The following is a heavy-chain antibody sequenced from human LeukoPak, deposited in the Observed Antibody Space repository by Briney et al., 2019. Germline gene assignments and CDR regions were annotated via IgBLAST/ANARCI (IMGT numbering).Heavy chain of an antibody. CDR3: ARSPNGGNSDY. CDR2: IYYSGST. V-gene: IGHV4-59*08. CDR1: GGSISSYY. J-gene: IGHJ4*02. Sequence: SETLSLTCPVSGGSISSYYWSWIRQPPGKGLEWIGYIYYSGSTNYNPSLKSRVTISVDTSKNQFSLKLSSVTAADTAVYYCARSPNGGNSDYWGQGTLVTVSS. D-gene: IGHD4-23*01.